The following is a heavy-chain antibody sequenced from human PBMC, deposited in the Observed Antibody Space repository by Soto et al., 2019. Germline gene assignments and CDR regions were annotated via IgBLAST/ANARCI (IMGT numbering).Heavy chain of an antibody. CDR3: AREAGYCSRTSCYRRAFDT. V-gene: IGHV3-74*03. J-gene: IGHJ3*02. CDR1: GFTFSGHW. CDR2: INIDGGSS. Sequence: EVQLVESGGDLVQPGGSLRLSCAASGFTFSGHWMHWVRQVPGKGLEWVSRINIDGGSSAYADSVKGRFTISRDNAKNTRYLQMKGLRAEDTAVYYCAREAGYCSRTSCYRRAFDTWGQGTTVTVSS. D-gene: IGHD2-2*01.